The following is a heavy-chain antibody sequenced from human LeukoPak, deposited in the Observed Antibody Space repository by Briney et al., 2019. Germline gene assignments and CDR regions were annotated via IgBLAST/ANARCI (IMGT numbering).Heavy chain of an antibody. J-gene: IGHJ4*02. Sequence: PGGSLRLSCAASGVTFSSYAMSWVRQAPGKGLEWVSVISGGGDSTYYAGSVKGRFTISRDNSKNTLYLQMNSLRAEDTAVYYCAKDSSTAMVDHPDYWGQGTLVTVSS. D-gene: IGHD5-18*01. V-gene: IGHV3-23*01. CDR3: AKDSSTAMVDHPDY. CDR1: GVTFSSYA. CDR2: ISGGGDST.